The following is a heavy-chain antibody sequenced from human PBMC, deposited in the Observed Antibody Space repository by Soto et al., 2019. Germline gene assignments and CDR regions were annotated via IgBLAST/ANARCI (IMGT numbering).Heavy chain of an antibody. CDR2: IFPTFNTA. V-gene: IGHV1-69*13. J-gene: IGHJ6*02. Sequence: SVKVSCKASVGTFSSQGFSWVRQAPGQGPEWVGAIFPTFNTANYAQKFQGRVTLPADESTSTVYMVLSSLGSDDTAVYYCAGDNHSTFVGVTVYYYNGMDVWGQGTPVTVSS. CDR1: VGTFSSQG. CDR3: AGDNHSTFVGVTVYYYNGMDV. D-gene: IGHD3-16*01.